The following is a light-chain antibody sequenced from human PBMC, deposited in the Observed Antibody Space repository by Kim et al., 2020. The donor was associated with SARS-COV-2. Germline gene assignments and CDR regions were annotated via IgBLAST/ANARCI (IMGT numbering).Light chain of an antibody. Sequence: LHPGEKATLSCRASQSVRSNYLAWFQQKPGQAPRLLINGASSRATGIPDRFSGSGSGTDFSLTISRLEPEDFAVYYCHQYGSSPYTFGQGTKLEI. CDR2: GAS. V-gene: IGKV3-20*01. CDR1: QSVRSNY. CDR3: HQYGSSPYT. J-gene: IGKJ2*01.